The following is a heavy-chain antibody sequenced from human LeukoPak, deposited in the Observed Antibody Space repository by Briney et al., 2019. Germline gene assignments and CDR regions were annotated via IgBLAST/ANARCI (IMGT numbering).Heavy chain of an antibody. CDR3: ARDPHGYGDDTVGWFDP. J-gene: IGHJ5*02. CDR2: ISYDGSNK. CDR1: GFTFSSYA. Sequence: PGGSLRLSCAASGFTFSSYAMHWVRQAPGKGLEWVAVISYDGSNKYYADSVKGRFTISRDNSKNTLYLQMNSLRAEDTAVYYCARDPHGYGDDTVGWFDPWGQGTLVTVSS. D-gene: IGHD4-17*01. V-gene: IGHV3-30-3*01.